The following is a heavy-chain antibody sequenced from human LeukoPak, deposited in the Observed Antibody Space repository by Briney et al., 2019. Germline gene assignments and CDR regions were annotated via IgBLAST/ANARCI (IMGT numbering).Heavy chain of an antibody. CDR2: IYHSGST. Sequence: SETLSLTCTLSGGSISTYYWSWIRQPPGKGLEWIGYIYHSGSTNYNPSLKSRVTISVDTSKNQFSLKLSSVTAADTAVYYCASYPLTYNWFDPWGQGTLVTVSS. D-gene: IGHD3-16*01. CDR3: ASYPLTYNWFDP. CDR1: GGSISTYY. V-gene: IGHV4-4*08. J-gene: IGHJ5*02.